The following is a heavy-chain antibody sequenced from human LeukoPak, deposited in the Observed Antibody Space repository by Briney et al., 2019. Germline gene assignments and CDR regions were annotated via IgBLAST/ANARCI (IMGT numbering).Heavy chain of an antibody. CDR2: ISTSGGRS. V-gene: IGHV3-23*01. Sequence: GGSLRLSCAASGFIFSNYGTNWVRQAPGKGLEWVSGISTSGGRSYYADSAKGRFTISRDNSKNTLYLQMNSLRVEDPAIYYWAKDRDGGSTTTAKGFDYWAEGTLGTVSS. CDR1: GFIFSNYG. CDR3: AKDRDGGSTTTAKGFDY. D-gene: IGHD2/OR15-2a*01. J-gene: IGHJ4*02.